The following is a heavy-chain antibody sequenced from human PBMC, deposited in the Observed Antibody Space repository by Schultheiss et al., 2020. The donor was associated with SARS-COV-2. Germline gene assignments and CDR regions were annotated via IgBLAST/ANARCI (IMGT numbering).Heavy chain of an antibody. D-gene: IGHD1-26*01. CDR1: GFTFSGYE. CDR2: ISSGGVT. J-gene: IGHJ6*02. CDR3: ARDGATGYYYYYYGMDV. V-gene: IGHV3-66*01. Sequence: ESLKISCAASGFTFSGYEMSWVRQAPGKGLEWVSAISSGGVTYYGDSVKGRFTISRENAKNSLYLQMNSLRAEDTAVYYCARDGATGYYYYYYGMDVWGQGTTVTVSS.